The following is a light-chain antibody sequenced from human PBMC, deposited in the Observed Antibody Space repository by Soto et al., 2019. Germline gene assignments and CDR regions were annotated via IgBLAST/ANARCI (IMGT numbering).Light chain of an antibody. J-gene: IGKJ1*01. V-gene: IGKV3-20*01. CDR2: GAS. CDR1: QSVTDNY. CDR3: QQYSSYPT. Sequence: EVVLTQSPGTLSLSPGERGTLSCRASQSVTDNYLAWYQVRPGQAPRLLIYGASRRATGIPDRFSGGGSGTEFTLTISSLQSDDFATYYCQQYSSYPTFGQGTKVDIK.